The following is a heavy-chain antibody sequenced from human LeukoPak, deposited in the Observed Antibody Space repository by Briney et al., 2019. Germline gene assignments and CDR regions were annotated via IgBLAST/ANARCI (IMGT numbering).Heavy chain of an antibody. V-gene: IGHV1-8*01. CDR3: ARDYRDRTGYSYGVRFDY. Sequence: ASVKVSCKASGYTFTSYDINWVRQATGQGLEWMGWMNPNSGNTDYAQKFQGRVTMTRNTSISTAYMELSSLRSEDTAVYYCARDYRDRTGYSYGVRFDYWGQGTLVTVSS. J-gene: IGHJ4*02. D-gene: IGHD5-18*01. CDR1: GYTFTSYD. CDR2: MNPNSGNT.